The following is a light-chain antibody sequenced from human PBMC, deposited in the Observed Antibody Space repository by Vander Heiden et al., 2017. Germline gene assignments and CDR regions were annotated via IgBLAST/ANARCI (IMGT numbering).Light chain of an antibody. Sequence: QSALTQPVPGSGSAAQSITISCTGTSSEFGGYNCVSWYQQHPGKAPKLMIYDVSNRPSGVSNRFSGSKSGNTASLTISGLQAEDEADYYCSSYTSSSTLGVEFGGGTKLTVL. V-gene: IGLV2-14*01. CDR1: SSEFGGYNC. CDR3: SSYTSSSTLGVE. J-gene: IGLJ2*01. CDR2: DVS.